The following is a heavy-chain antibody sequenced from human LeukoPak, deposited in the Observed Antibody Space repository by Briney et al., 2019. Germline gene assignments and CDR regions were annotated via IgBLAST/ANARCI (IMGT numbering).Heavy chain of an antibody. CDR3: ARGVPTGIDYFDY. Sequence: GGSLRLSCAASGFTFSSYGMHWVRQAPGKGLEWVAFIRYDGSNKYYADSVKGRFTISRDNAKNSLYLQMNSLRAEDTAVYYCARGVPTGIDYFDYWGQGTLVTVSS. CDR1: GFTFSSYG. J-gene: IGHJ4*02. CDR2: IRYDGSNK. V-gene: IGHV3-30*02. D-gene: IGHD1-1*01.